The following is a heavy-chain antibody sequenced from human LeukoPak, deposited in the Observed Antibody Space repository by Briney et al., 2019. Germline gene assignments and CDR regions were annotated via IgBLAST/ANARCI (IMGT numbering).Heavy chain of an antibody. CDR2: IYYSGST. CDR1: GGSISSYY. CDR3: ARQSGLLRYFDWLSPGDAFDI. V-gene: IGHV4-59*08. D-gene: IGHD3-9*01. J-gene: IGHJ3*02. Sequence: PSETLSLTCTVSGGSISSYYWSWIRQPPGKGLEWIGYIYYSGSTNYNPSLKSRVTISVDTSKNQFSLKLSSVTAADTAVYYCARQSGLLRYFDWLSPGDAFDIWGQGTMVTVSS.